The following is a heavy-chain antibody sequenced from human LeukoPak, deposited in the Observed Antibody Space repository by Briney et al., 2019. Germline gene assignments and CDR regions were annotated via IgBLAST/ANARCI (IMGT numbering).Heavy chain of an antibody. Sequence: GGSLRLSCSASGFTLSSYGMHWVRQAPGKGLEWVAVIWYDGSSKYYADSVKGRFTISKDKSKNTLYLQMNNLRTEDTAVYYCARDYCGGDCYVDYWGQGTLVTVSS. CDR1: GFTLSSYG. V-gene: IGHV3-33*08. CDR3: ARDYCGGDCYVDY. J-gene: IGHJ4*02. CDR2: IWYDGSSK. D-gene: IGHD2-21*02.